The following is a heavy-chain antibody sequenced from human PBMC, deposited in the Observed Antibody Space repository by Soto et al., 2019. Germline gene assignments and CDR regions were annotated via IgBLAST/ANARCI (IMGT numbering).Heavy chain of an antibody. J-gene: IGHJ6*02. Sequence: QVQLVESGGGVVQPGRSLRLSCAASGFTFSSYGMHWVRQAPGKGLEWVAVIWYDGSNKYYADSVKGRFTISRDNSKNTLYLQMNSLRAEDTAVYYCARDRLEAVAGLCYYYYGMDVWGQGTTVTVSS. D-gene: IGHD6-19*01. CDR2: IWYDGSNK. CDR1: GFTFSSYG. V-gene: IGHV3-33*01. CDR3: ARDRLEAVAGLCYYYYGMDV.